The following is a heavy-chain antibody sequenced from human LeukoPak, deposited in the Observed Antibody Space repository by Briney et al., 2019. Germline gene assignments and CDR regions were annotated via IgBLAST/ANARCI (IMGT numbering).Heavy chain of an antibody. D-gene: IGHD6-19*01. CDR3: AKGVRAVAGTSWPN. V-gene: IGHV3-23*01. Sequence: GGSLRLSCAASGFTFSSYAMSWVRQAPGKGLEWVSAISGSGGSTYFADSLKGRFTISRDNSKNTLYLQLKSLRAEDTAVYYCAKGVRAVAGTSWPNWGQGTLVTVSS. CDR2: ISGSGGST. J-gene: IGHJ4*02. CDR1: GFTFSSYA.